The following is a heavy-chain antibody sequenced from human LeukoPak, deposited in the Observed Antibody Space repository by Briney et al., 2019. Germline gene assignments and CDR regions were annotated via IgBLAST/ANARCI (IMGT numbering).Heavy chain of an antibody. D-gene: IGHD6-19*01. CDR1: GYTFTSYD. V-gene: IGHV1-8*01. CDR3: ARGERYSSGIDY. CDR2: MNPNSGNT. J-gene: IGHJ4*02. Sequence: VASVKVSCKASGYTFTSYDINWVRQATGQGLEWMGWMNPNSGNTGYAQKFQGRVTMTRNTSISTAYMELSSLRSEDTAVYYCARGERYSSGIDYWGQGTLVTVSS.